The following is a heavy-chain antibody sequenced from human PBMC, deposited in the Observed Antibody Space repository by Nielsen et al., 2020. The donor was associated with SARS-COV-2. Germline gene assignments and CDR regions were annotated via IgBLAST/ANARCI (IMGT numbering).Heavy chain of an antibody. CDR2: IYYSGST. V-gene: IGHV4-30-4*08. J-gene: IGHJ6*02. CDR1: GGSISSGGYY. Sequence: SETLSLTCTVSGGSISSGGYYWSWIRQHPGKGLEWIGYIYYSGSTYYNPSLKSRVSISVDTSKNQFSLNLSSVTAADTAMYYCARYYVSGMHGMDVWGPGTTVTVSS. D-gene: IGHD3-10*01. CDR3: ARYYVSGMHGMDV.